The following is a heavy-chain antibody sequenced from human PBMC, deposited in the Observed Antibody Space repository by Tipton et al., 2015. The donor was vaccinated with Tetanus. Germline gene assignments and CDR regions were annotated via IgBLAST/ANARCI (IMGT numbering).Heavy chain of an antibody. V-gene: IGHV3-33*01. D-gene: IGHD2-15*01. Sequence: TASGFIFSSYGIHWVRRAPGKGLEWVAVSWYDGTDQYYADSVKGRFTISRDNSKNTLYLQMNSLRAEDTAVYYCAREADCSGGSCFSGDFDNWGQGTQVTVSS. CDR3: AREADCSGGSCFSGDFDN. CDR2: SWYDGTDQ. J-gene: IGHJ4*02. CDR1: GFIFSSYG.